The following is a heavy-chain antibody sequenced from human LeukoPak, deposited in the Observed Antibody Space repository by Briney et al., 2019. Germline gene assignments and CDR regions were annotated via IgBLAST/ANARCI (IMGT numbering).Heavy chain of an antibody. J-gene: IGHJ4*02. CDR3: ARTRPLRFLEY. V-gene: IGHV1-2*02. CDR2: INPNSGGT. Sequence: ALVKVSCKATGYTFTGYYMHWVRQAPGQGLEWMGWINPNSGGTNYAQKFQGRVTMTRDTSISTAYMELSRLRSDDTAVYYCARTRPLRFLEYWGQGTLVTVSS. D-gene: IGHD3-3*01. CDR1: GYTFTGYY.